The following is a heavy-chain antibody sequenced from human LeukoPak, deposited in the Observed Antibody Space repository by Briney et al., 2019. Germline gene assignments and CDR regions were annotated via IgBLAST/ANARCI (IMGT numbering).Heavy chain of an antibody. CDR1: GFTFSSFA. CDR3: ASSGDYYDSSGYFFDY. V-gene: IGHV3-23*01. Sequence: GGSLRLSCAASGFTFSSFAMSWVRQTPGQGLEWVSAISGNGGSTYYADSVKGRFTISRDNSKNTLYLQMSSLRADDTAIYYCASSGDYYDSSGYFFDYWGQGTLVTVSS. J-gene: IGHJ4*02. D-gene: IGHD3-22*01. CDR2: ISGNGGST.